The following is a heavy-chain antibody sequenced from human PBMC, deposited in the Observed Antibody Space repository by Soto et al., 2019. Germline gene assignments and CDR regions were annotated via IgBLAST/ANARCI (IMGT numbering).Heavy chain of an antibody. CDR1: GFTFSSYA. Sequence: SLRLSCAASGFTFSSYAMSWVRQAPGKGLEWVSAISGSGGSTYYADSVKGRFTISRDNSKNTLYLQMNSLRAEDTAVYYCAREPRSCGSCYSGAWGQGTLVTVSS. J-gene: IGHJ5*02. V-gene: IGHV3-23*01. CDR2: ISGSGGST. CDR3: AREPRSCGSCYSGA. D-gene: IGHD2-15*01.